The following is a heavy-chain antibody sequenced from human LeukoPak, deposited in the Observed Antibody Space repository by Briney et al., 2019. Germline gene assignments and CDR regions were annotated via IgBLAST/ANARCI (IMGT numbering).Heavy chain of an antibody. CDR1: GGSISSSNW. J-gene: IGHJ5*02. Sequence: PSETLSLTCAVSGGSISSSNWWSWVRQPPGKGLEWIGEIYHSGSTNYNPSLKSRVTISVDKSKNQFSLKLSSVTAADTAVYYCARRTTVERAAGFDPWGQGTLVTVSS. D-gene: IGHD4-23*01. CDR2: IYHSGST. V-gene: IGHV4-4*02. CDR3: ARRTTVERAAGFDP.